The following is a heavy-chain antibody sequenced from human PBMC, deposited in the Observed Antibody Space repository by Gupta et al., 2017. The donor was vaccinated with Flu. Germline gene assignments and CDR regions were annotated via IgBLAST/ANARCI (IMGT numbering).Heavy chain of an antibody. D-gene: IGHD6-19*01. Sequence: QLQLQESGPGLVKPSETLSLTCTVSGGSISSSSYYCGWIRQPPGKGLEWIGSIYYSGSTYYNPSLKSRVTISVDTSKNQFSLKLSSVTAADTAVYYCARQREVVGSSGWSRWFDPWGQGTLVTVSS. J-gene: IGHJ5*02. CDR3: ARQREVVGSSGWSRWFDP. V-gene: IGHV4-39*01. CDR2: IYYSGST. CDR1: GGSISSSSYY.